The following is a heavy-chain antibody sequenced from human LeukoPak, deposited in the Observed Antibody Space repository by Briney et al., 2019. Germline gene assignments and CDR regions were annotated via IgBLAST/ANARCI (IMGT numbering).Heavy chain of an antibody. CDR2: IYYSGST. CDR1: GGSISSGGYY. J-gene: IGHJ4*02. D-gene: IGHD2-15*01. Sequence: SETLSLTCTVSGGSISSGGYYWSWIRQHPGKGLEWIGYIYYSGSTCYNPSLKSRGTISVDTSKNQLSLKLSSVTAADTAVYYCARAGGIRGYCSGGSCYFYFDYWGQGTLVTVSS. V-gene: IGHV4-31*03. CDR3: ARAGGIRGYCSGGSCYFYFDY.